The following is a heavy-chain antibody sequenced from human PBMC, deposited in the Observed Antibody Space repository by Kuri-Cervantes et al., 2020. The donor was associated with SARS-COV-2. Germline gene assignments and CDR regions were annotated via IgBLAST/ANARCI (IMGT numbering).Heavy chain of an antibody. D-gene: IGHD2-21*02. V-gene: IGHV3-9*01. J-gene: IGHJ6*03. CDR3: AKDRGDFWYYYMDV. CDR1: GFTFDDYA. CDR2: FSWNTGSI. Sequence: SLKISCAASGFTFDDYAMHWVRQAPGKGLEWVSGFSWNTGSIGYVDSVKGRFTISRDNSKSSLYLQMNSLRVEDTALYHCAKDRGDFWYYYMDVWGKGTTVTVSS.